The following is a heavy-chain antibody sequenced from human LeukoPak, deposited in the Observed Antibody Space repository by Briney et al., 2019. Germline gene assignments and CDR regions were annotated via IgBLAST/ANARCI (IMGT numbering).Heavy chain of an antibody. CDR2: ISSSGSTI. CDR3: AREKPRSCAIDY. CDR1: GFTFSSYE. D-gene: IGHD1-26*01. Sequence: GGSLRLSCAASGFTFSSYEMNWVRQAPAKGLEWVSYISSSGSTIYYADSVKGRFTISRDNAKNSLYLQMNSLRAEDTAVYYCAREKPRSCAIDYWGQGTLVTVSS. J-gene: IGHJ4*02. V-gene: IGHV3-48*03.